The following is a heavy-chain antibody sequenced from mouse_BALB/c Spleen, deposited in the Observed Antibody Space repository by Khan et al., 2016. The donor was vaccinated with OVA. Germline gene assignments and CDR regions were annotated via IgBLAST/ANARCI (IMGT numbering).Heavy chain of an antibody. V-gene: IGHV5-6*01. CDR3: ASHLTGSFAY. Sequence: EVELVESGGDLVKPGGSLKLSCAASGFTFSAYSMSWVRQTPDKRLEWVATISSGADYTYYPDGVKGRFTISRDNAKNTLYLQMSSLKSEDTAMYYCASHLTGSFAYGGQGTLVTVSA. CDR1: GFTFSAYS. J-gene: IGHJ3*01. D-gene: IGHD4-1*01. CDR2: ISSGADYT.